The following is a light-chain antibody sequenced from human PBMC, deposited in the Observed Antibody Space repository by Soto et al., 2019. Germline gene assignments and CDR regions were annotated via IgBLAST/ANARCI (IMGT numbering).Light chain of an antibody. CDR1: QSISSW. V-gene: IGKV1-5*01. CDR3: QQYNSYSRT. CDR2: DAS. J-gene: IGKJ1*01. Sequence: DIQMPQSPSTLSASVGDRVTITCRASQSISSWLAWYQQKPGKAPKLLIYDASSLESVVPSRFSGSGSGTEFTLTISSLQPDDFATYYCQQYNSYSRTFSQGTKVDIK.